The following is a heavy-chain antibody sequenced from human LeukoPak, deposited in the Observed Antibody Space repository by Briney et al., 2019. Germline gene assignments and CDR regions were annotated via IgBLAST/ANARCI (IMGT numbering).Heavy chain of an antibody. D-gene: IGHD1-26*01. CDR1: GFTFSSYA. V-gene: IGHV3-23*01. Sequence: GGSLRLSCAASGFTFSSYAMSWVRQAPGKGLEWVSSFTDSDNSAYYADSVKGRFTISRDNSKNTLYLQINSLRAEDTAVYYCAKTRMYTGSYFDYWGQGTLVTVSS. J-gene: IGHJ4*02. CDR2: FTDSDNSA. CDR3: AKTRMYTGSYFDY.